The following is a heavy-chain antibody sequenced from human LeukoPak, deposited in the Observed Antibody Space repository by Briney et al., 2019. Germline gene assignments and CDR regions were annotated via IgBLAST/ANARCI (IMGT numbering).Heavy chain of an antibody. CDR3: AKDGDGYPQ. V-gene: IGHV3-7*01. Sequence: PGESLRLSCAASGLIFSNYWMSWVRQTPEKGLEWVANINKDGSAGYYVDSVKGRFTISRDNAKSSLYLQMNSLRVEDTAVYYCAKDGDGYPQWGQGALVTVSA. CDR2: INKDGSAG. J-gene: IGHJ4*02. CDR1: GLIFSNYW. D-gene: IGHD5-18*01.